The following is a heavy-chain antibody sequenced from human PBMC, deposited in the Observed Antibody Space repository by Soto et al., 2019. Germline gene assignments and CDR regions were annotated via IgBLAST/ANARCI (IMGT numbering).Heavy chain of an antibody. D-gene: IGHD3-3*01. Sequence: ASETLSLTCAVYGGSFSGYYWSWIRQPPGKGLEWIGEINHSGSTNYNPSLKSRVTISVDTSKNQFSLKLSSVTAADTAVYYCARSSYYDFWSGYYTGRYFDYWGQGTLVTVSS. CDR3: ARSSYYDFWSGYYTGRYFDY. V-gene: IGHV4-34*01. CDR1: GGSFSGYY. CDR2: INHSGST. J-gene: IGHJ4*02.